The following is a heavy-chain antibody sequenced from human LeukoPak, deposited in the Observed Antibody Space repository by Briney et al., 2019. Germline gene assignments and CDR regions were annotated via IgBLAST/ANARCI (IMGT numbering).Heavy chain of an antibody. CDR3: ARDSGYCSGGSCYPQGAFDI. V-gene: IGHV3-21*01. D-gene: IGHD2-15*01. CDR2: ISSSSSYI. CDR1: GFTFSSCS. Sequence: GGSLRLSCAASGFTFSSCSMNWVRQAPGKGLEWVSSISSSSSYIYYADSVKGRFTISRDNAKNSLYLQMNSLRAEDTAVYYCARDSGYCSGGSCYPQGAFDIWGQGTMVTVSS. J-gene: IGHJ3*02.